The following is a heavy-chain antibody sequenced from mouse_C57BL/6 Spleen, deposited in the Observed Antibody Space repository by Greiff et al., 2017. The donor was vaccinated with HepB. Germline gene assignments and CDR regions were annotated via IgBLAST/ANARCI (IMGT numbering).Heavy chain of an antibody. Sequence: QVQLQQPGAELVKPGASVKMSCKASGYTFTSYWITWVKQRPGQGLEWIGDIYPGSGSTNYNEKFTSKATLTVDTSSSTAYMQLSSLTSEDSAVYYCARVVEGYFDVWGTGTTVTVSS. CDR3: ARVVEGYFDV. D-gene: IGHD1-1*01. CDR2: IYPGSGST. J-gene: IGHJ1*03. V-gene: IGHV1-55*01. CDR1: GYTFTSYW.